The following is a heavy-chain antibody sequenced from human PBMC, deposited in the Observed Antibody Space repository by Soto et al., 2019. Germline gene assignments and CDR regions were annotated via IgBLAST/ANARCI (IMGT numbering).Heavy chain of an antibody. Sequence: GASVKVSCKVSGYTLTELSMHWVRQAPGKGLEWMGGFDPEDGETIYAQKFQGRVTMTEDTSTDTAYMELSSLRSEDTAVYYCATGYYYDRPGQYFDYWGQGTLVTVSS. V-gene: IGHV1-24*01. D-gene: IGHD3-22*01. J-gene: IGHJ4*02. CDR3: ATGYYYDRPGQYFDY. CDR2: FDPEDGET. CDR1: GYTLTELS.